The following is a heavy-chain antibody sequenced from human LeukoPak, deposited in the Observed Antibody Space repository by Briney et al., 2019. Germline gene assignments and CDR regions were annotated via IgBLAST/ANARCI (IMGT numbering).Heavy chain of an antibody. Sequence: ASVTVSCKASGYTFTGYYMHWVRQAPGQGLEWMGWINPNSGGTNYAQKFQGRVTMTRDTSISTAYMGLSRLRSDDTAVYYCARVRTRLLYAFDYWGQATLVTVSS. J-gene: IGHJ4*02. CDR3: ARVRTRLLYAFDY. D-gene: IGHD2-2*02. CDR2: INPNSGGT. V-gene: IGHV1-2*02. CDR1: GYTFTGYY.